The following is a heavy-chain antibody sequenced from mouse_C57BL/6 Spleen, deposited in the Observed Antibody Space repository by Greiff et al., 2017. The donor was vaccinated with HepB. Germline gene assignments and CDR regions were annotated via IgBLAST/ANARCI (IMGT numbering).Heavy chain of an antibody. D-gene: IGHD2-1*01. Sequence: VQLKQSGAELVKPGASVKLSCTASGFNIKDYYMHWVKQRTEQGLEWIGRIDPEDGETKYAPKFQGKATITADISSNTAYLQLSSLTSEDTAVYYCARAGVTTLYYYAMDYWGQGTSVTVSS. CDR1: GFNIKDYY. J-gene: IGHJ4*01. V-gene: IGHV14-2*01. CDR2: IDPEDGET. CDR3: ARAGVTTLYYYAMDY.